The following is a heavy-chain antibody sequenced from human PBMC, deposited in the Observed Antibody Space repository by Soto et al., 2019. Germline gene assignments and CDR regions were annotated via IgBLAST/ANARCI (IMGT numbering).Heavy chain of an antibody. CDR1: GYSFTSYW. Sequence: GESLKISCKGSGYSFTSYWISWVRQMPGKGLEWMGRIDPSDSYTNYSPSFQGHVTISADKSISTAYLQWSSLKASDTAMYYCARQSPIAAAGKDYYYGMDVWGQGTTVTVSS. V-gene: IGHV5-10-1*01. CDR3: ARQSPIAAAGKDYYYGMDV. CDR2: IDPSDSYT. D-gene: IGHD6-13*01. J-gene: IGHJ6*02.